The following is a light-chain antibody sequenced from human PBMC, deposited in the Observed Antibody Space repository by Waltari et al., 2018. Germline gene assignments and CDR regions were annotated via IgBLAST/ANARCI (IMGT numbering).Light chain of an antibody. Sequence: DIQMTQSPSSVSASVGDRVTIICRASQGVSSWLAWYQQKPGTATKLLIHGTSSLQSAVPSRCSGTGSGTDFTLTISSLKPEDFATYFCQQGNSFPLAFGGGTKVEL. CDR2: GTS. J-gene: IGKJ4*01. CDR1: QGVSSW. V-gene: IGKV1-12*01. CDR3: QQGNSFPLA.